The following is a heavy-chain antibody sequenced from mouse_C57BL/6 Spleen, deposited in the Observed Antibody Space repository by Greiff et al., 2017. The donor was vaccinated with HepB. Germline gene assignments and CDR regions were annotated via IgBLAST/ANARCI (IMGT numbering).Heavy chain of an antibody. CDR1: GYSITSGYY. CDR3: ARVSNYFYWYFDV. J-gene: IGHJ1*03. V-gene: IGHV3-6*01. Sequence: EVQLQESGPGLVKPSQSLSLTCSVTGYSITSGYYWNWIRQFPGNKLEWMGYISYDGSNNYNPSLKNRISITRDTSKNQFFLKLNSVTTEDTATYYCARVSNYFYWYFDVWGTGTTVTVSS. D-gene: IGHD2-5*01. CDR2: ISYDGSN.